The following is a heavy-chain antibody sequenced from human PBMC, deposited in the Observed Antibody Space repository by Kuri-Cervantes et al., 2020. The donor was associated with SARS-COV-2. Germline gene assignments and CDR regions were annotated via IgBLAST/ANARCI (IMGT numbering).Heavy chain of an antibody. CDR2: ISSSSSYI. D-gene: IGHD3-22*01. V-gene: IGHV3-21*04. J-gene: IGHJ4*02. Sequence: GESLKISCAASGFTFSSYSMNWVRQVPGKGLEWVSSISSSSSYIYYADSVKGRFTISRDNAKNSLYLQMNSLRAEDTAVYYCARDGVHYYDSSGYYYGPFDYWGQGTLVTVSS. CDR3: ARDGVHYYDSSGYYYGPFDY. CDR1: GFTFSSYS.